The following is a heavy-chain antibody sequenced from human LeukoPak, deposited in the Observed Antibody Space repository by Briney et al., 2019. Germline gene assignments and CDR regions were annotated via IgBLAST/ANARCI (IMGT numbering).Heavy chain of an antibody. V-gene: IGHV3-53*01. Sequence: GGSLRLSCAASGFTVSSNYMSWVRQAPGKGLEWVSVIYSGGSTYYADSVKGRFTISRDNSKNTLYLQMNSLRAEDTAVYYCASVNGDVADYFQHWGQGTLVTVSS. CDR2: IYSGGST. J-gene: IGHJ1*01. D-gene: IGHD2-21*01. CDR3: ASVNGDVADYFQH. CDR1: GFTVSSNY.